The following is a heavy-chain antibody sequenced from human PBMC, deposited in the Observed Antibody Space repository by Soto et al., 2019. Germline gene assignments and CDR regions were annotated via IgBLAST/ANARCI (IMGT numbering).Heavy chain of an antibody. CDR1: GYSFTSYW. Sequence: TGESLKISCKGSGYSFTSYWIGWVRQMPGKGLEWMGIIYPGDSDTRYSPSFQSQVTISADKSISTAYLQWSSLKASDTAMYYCARRGRYGDYRYYYYYGMDVWGQGTTVTVSS. V-gene: IGHV5-51*01. D-gene: IGHD4-17*01. J-gene: IGHJ6*02. CDR3: ARRGRYGDYRYYYYYGMDV. CDR2: IYPGDSDT.